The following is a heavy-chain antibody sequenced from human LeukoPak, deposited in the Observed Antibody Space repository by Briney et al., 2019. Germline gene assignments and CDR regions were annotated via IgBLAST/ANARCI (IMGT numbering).Heavy chain of an antibody. V-gene: IGHV1-2*02. J-gene: IGHJ6*03. CDR3: ARDANYYSSGWYGIDYYYYYMDV. D-gene: IGHD6-19*01. CDR2: INPNSGGT. CDR1: GYTFTGYY. Sequence: ASVKVSCKASGYTFTGYYMHWVRQAPGQGLEWMGWINPNSGGTNYAQKFQGRVTMTRDTSISTAYMELSRLRSDDTAVYYCARDANYYSSGWYGIDYYYYYMDVWGKGTTVTVSS.